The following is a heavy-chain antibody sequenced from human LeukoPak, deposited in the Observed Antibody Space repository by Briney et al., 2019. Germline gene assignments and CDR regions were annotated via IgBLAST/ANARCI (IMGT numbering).Heavy chain of an antibody. J-gene: IGHJ4*02. CDR1: GGSISSGDYY. V-gene: IGHV4-30-4*01. Sequence: KSSETLCLTCTVSGGSISSGDYYWSWIRQPPGKGLEWIGYIYYSGSTYYDPSLKSRVTISVDTSKNQFSLKLSSVTAADTAVYYCARGPSSYDSSAFDYWGQGTLVTVSS. CDR2: IYYSGST. D-gene: IGHD3-22*01. CDR3: ARGPSSYDSSAFDY.